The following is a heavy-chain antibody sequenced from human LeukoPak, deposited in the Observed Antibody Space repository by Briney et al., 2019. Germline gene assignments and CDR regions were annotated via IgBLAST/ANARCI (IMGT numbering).Heavy chain of an antibody. CDR3: ARGRRLYGMDV. Sequence: SETLSLTCAVYGGSFSGYYWDWIRQPPGKGLEWIGEINHSGSTNYNPSLKSRVTISVDTSKNQFSLKLSSVTAADTAVYYCARGRRLYGMDVWGQGTTVTVSS. CDR2: INHSGST. V-gene: IGHV4-34*01. J-gene: IGHJ6*02. CDR1: GGSFSGYY.